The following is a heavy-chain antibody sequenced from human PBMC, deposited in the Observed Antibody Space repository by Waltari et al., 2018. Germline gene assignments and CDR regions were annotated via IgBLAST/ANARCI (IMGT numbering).Heavy chain of an antibody. D-gene: IGHD5-18*01. CDR1: GGSFRGYY. V-gene: IGHV4-34*01. CDR3: ARVIQLWLRARGDFDI. J-gene: IGHJ3*02. CDR2: INHSGST. Sequence: QVQLQQWGAGLLKPSETLSLTCAVYGGSFRGYYWSWIRQPPGKGLEWIGEINHSGSTNYNPSLKSRVTISVDTSKNQFSLKLSSVTAADTAVYYCARVIQLWLRARGDFDIWGQGTMVTVSS.